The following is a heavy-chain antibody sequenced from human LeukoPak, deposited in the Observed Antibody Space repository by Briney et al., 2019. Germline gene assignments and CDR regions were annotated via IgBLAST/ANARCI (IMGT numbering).Heavy chain of an antibody. D-gene: IGHD2-15*01. Sequence: ASVKVSCKASGYTFNTYGISWVRQAPGQGLEWMGWISTYNGDTNYVQSLQGRVTLTTDTSTSTAYMELMSLRSDDTAVYYCLRDAQPPRLTPDYWGLGTLVTVSS. CDR1: GYTFNTYG. J-gene: IGHJ4*02. CDR3: LRDAQPPRLTPDY. V-gene: IGHV1-18*01. CDR2: ISTYNGDT.